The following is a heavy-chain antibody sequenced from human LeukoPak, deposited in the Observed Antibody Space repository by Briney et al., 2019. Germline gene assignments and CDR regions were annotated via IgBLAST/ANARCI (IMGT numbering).Heavy chain of an antibody. CDR3: ARGGDYGSGSFRWRHFNS. Sequence: PGGSLRLSCAASGFTFSSYAMHWVRQAPGKGLEWVAVISYDGRNENYADSVKGRFTISRDNPKNTLCLQMNSLRTEDTAVYYCARGGDYGSGSFRWRHFNSWGQGTLVTVSS. CDR2: ISYDGRNE. CDR1: GFTFSSYA. D-gene: IGHD3-10*01. J-gene: IGHJ4*02. V-gene: IGHV3-30*04.